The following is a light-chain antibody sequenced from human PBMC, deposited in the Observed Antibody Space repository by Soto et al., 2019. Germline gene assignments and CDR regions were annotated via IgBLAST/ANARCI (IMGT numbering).Light chain of an antibody. J-gene: IGLJ1*01. V-gene: IGLV3-21*02. Sequence: SYDLTQPPSVSVAPGQTARITCGGHNIGSKTVHWYQQMPGQAPVLVIYDDSDRPSGIPERFSGSNSGNTATLTISRVEAGDEAVYYCQVWDTTSDQLYVLGTGTKVTVL. CDR1: NIGSKT. CDR3: QVWDTTSDQLYV. CDR2: DDS.